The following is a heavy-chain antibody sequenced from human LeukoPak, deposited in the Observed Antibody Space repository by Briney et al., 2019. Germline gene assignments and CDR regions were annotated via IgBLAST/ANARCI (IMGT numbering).Heavy chain of an antibody. Sequence: PSETLSLTCAVSVGSISSGCYYWSWIRQPPGKGLEWIGYIYHSGSTYYNPSLKSRVTISVDRSKNQFSLKLSSVTAADTAVYYCARGNTAMVDDNWFDPWGQGTLVTVSS. CDR3: ARGNTAMVDDNWFDP. CDR1: VGSISSGCYY. J-gene: IGHJ5*02. V-gene: IGHV4-30-2*01. CDR2: IYHSGST. D-gene: IGHD5-18*01.